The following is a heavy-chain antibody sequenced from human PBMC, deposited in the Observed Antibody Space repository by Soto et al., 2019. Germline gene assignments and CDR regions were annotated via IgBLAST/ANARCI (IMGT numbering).Heavy chain of an antibody. Sequence: GASVKVSCKASGYTFTSYAMHWVRQAPGQRLEWMGWINAGNGNTKYSQKFQGRVTITRDTSASTAYMELSSLRSEDTAVYYCARTEAVMTSSPLYSYAGAYYYYYGMDVWGQGTTVTVSS. J-gene: IGHJ6*02. V-gene: IGHV1-3*01. CDR1: GYTFTSYA. CDR3: ARTEAVMTSSPLYSYAGAYYYYYGMDV. D-gene: IGHD1-26*01. CDR2: INAGNGNT.